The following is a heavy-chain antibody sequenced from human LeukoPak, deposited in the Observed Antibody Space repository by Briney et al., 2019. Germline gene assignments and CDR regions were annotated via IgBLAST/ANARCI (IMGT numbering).Heavy chain of an antibody. Sequence: SEALSLTCTVSGGSITNYYWSWMRQPPGKGLEWIGYIHYSGSTNYNPSLKSRVTISLDTSKNQFSLRLTSVTAADTAIYYCASTEWNYARWGQGTLVTVSS. CDR3: ASTEWNYAR. CDR2: IHYSGST. D-gene: IGHD1-7*01. J-gene: IGHJ4*02. V-gene: IGHV4-59*08. CDR1: GGSITNYY.